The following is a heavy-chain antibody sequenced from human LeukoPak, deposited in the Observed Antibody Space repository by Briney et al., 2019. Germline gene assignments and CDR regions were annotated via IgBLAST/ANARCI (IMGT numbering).Heavy chain of an antibody. Sequence: PGGSLRLSCAASGFTFSSYEMNWVRQAPGKGLEWVSYISSSGSTIYYADSVKGRFTISRDNAKNSLYLQMNSLRAEDTAVYYCARMYGDYIRGRYFDLWGRGTLATVSS. CDR2: ISSSGSTI. CDR3: ARMYGDYIRGRYFDL. V-gene: IGHV3-48*03. CDR1: GFTFSSYE. J-gene: IGHJ2*01. D-gene: IGHD4-17*01.